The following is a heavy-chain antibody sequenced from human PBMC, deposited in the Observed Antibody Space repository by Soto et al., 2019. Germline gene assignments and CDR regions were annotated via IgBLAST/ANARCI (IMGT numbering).Heavy chain of an antibody. CDR3: ARDRGERASIAARDKFAGLNWFDP. J-gene: IGHJ5*02. D-gene: IGHD6-6*01. CDR1: GYTFTGYY. V-gene: IGHV1-2*04. Sequence: ASVKVSCKASGYTFTGYYMHWVRQAPGQGLEWMGWINPNSGGTNYAQKFQGWVTMTRDTSISTAYMELSRLRSDDTAVCYCARDRGERASIAARDKFAGLNWFDPWGQGTLVTVSS. CDR2: INPNSGGT.